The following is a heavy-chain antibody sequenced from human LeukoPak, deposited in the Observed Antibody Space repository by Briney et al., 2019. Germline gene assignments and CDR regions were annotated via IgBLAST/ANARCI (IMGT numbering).Heavy chain of an antibody. V-gene: IGHV3-21*01. CDR2: ISSSSSYI. Sequence: GSLRLSCAASGFTFSSYSMNRVRQAPGKGLEWVSSISSSSSYIYYADSVKGRFTISRDNAKNSLYLQMNSLRAEDTAVYYCASERGYSYALDYWGQGTLVTVSS. J-gene: IGHJ4*02. D-gene: IGHD5-18*01. CDR1: GFTFSSYS. CDR3: ASERGYSYALDY.